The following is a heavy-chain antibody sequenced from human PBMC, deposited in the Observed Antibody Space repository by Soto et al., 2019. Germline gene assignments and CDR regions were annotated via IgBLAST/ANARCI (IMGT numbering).Heavy chain of an antibody. CDR3: ARSLSTIGGRPDS. V-gene: IGHV1-2*02. CDR1: GYTFTGYY. Sequence: AXSVKVSCRASGYTFTGYYMHWVRQALGQGLEWMGWINPNSGDTKYAQKFQGRVTMTRDTSTRTAYMEASRLTSDDKAVYYCARSLSTIGGRPDSWGQGTLVTVYS. D-gene: IGHD6-6*01. J-gene: IGHJ4*02. CDR2: INPNSGDT.